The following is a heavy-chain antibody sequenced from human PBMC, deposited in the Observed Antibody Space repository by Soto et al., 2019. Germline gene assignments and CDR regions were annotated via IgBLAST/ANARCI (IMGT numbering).Heavy chain of an antibody. CDR3: AKDRGEYYDTSGYYYYYGMDV. D-gene: IGHD3-22*01. CDR1: GFTFSSYA. V-gene: IGHV3-23*01. CDR2: ISGSGGST. Sequence: RRLSCAASGFTFSSYAMSWVRQAPGKGLEWVSAISGSGGSTYYADSVKGRFTISRNNSKNTLYLQMNSLRAEDTAVYYCAKDRGEYYDTSGYYYYYGMDVWGQGTTVTVSS. J-gene: IGHJ6*02.